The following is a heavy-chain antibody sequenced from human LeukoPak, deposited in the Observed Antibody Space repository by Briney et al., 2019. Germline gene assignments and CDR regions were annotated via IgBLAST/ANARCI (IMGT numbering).Heavy chain of an antibody. J-gene: IGHJ4*02. D-gene: IGHD6-6*01. CDR1: GFSFSSYE. CDR2: ISSSGSIM. V-gene: IGHV3-48*03. Sequence: GGSLRLSCAASGFSFSSYEMNWVRQAPGKGLEWVSYISSSGSIMYSADSVKGRFTISRDNAKNSLYLQMNSLRAEDTAIYYCSEQYSSSSVVDYWGQGTLVTVSS. CDR3: SEQYSSSSVVDY.